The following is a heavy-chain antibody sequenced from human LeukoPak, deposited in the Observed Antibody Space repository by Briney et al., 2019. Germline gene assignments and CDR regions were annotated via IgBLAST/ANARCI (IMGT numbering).Heavy chain of an antibody. Sequence: GGSLRLSCAASGFTFSSYAMHWVRQAPGKGLVWVAIISYDGSNKYYADSVKGRFTISRDNAKNSLYLQMNSLRVEDTAFYYCAKDNRRHYTSGPNPDSLHWGQGALVTVSS. V-gene: IGHV3-30-3*01. CDR2: ISYDGSNK. J-gene: IGHJ4*02. D-gene: IGHD6-19*01. CDR3: AKDNRRHYTSGPNPDSLH. CDR1: GFTFSSYA.